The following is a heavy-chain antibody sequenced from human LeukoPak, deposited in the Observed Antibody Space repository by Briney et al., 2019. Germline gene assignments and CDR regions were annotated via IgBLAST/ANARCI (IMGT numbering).Heavy chain of an antibody. CDR2: IKQDGSQK. Sequence: GGSLRLSCAASGFTFSSYWMSWVRRAPGKGLEWVANIKQDGSQKYYVDSVKGRFSISRDNAKNSLYLQMNSLRAEDTAVYYCARVGYIDEGIDYWGQGTLVTVSS. J-gene: IGHJ4*02. D-gene: IGHD5-24*01. CDR1: GFTFSSYW. CDR3: ARVGYIDEGIDY. V-gene: IGHV3-7*04.